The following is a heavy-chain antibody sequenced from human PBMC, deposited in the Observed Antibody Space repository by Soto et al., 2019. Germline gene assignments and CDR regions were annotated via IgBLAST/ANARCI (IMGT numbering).Heavy chain of an antibody. CDR1: GFTVSNNY. J-gene: IGHJ4*02. CDR2: IYSGDNT. CDR3: ASEWTYYFDY. D-gene: IGHD2-8*01. Sequence: GGSLRLSCAASGFTVSNNYMTWVRQAPGKGLEWVSVIYSGDNTYYADSVKGRFTISRDNSKNTLYLQMNSLRAEDTAVYYCASEWTYYFDYWGQGTLVTVSS. V-gene: IGHV3-66*01.